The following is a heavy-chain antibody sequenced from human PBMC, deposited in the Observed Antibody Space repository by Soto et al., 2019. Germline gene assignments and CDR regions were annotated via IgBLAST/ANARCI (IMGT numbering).Heavy chain of an antibody. CDR1: GGSIRSYY. Sequence: PSETLSLTCSFSGGSIRSYYWNWIRQPPGKGLEWIGYIHYSGGTKYNPSLKSRLTISVDTSMNQFSLKLSSVTAADTAVYYCARSFSSSWILFDSWGQGNLVTVSS. CDR3: ARSFSSSWILFDS. D-gene: IGHD6-13*01. CDR2: IHYSGGT. V-gene: IGHV4-59*08. J-gene: IGHJ4*02.